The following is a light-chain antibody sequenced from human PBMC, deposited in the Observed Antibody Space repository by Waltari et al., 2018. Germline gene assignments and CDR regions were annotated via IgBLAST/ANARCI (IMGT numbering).Light chain of an antibody. CDR2: YDS. Sequence: SYVLTQPPSVSVAPGKTARITCGGNNIGGKSVHWYQQWPGQAPVLVIAYDSDRTAGIPERFSGSKSGNTATLTISRVEAGDEADYYCQVWDRSTDHVVFGGGTKLTVL. J-gene: IGLJ2*01. CDR1: NIGGKS. V-gene: IGLV3-21*04. CDR3: QVWDRSTDHVV.